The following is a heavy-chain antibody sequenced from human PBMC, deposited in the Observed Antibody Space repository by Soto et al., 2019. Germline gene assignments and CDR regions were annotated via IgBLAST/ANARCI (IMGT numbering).Heavy chain of an antibody. CDR2: ISGSGGST. Sequence: GGSLRLSCAASGFTFSSYAMSWVRQAPGKGLEWVSAISGSGGSTYYADSVKGRFTISRDNSKNTLYLQMNSLRAEDTAVYYCAKGLLAYYYDSSGYYSFGYWGQGTLVTVSS. J-gene: IGHJ4*02. V-gene: IGHV3-23*01. CDR3: AKGLLAYYYDSSGYYSFGY. CDR1: GFTFSSYA. D-gene: IGHD3-22*01.